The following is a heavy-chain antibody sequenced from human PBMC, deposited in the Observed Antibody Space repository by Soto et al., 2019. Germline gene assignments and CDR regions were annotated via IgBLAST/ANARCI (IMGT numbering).Heavy chain of an antibody. CDR1: GGTFSSYT. CDR3: ASSLTPHDPGY. J-gene: IGHJ4*02. V-gene: IGHV1-69*02. Sequence: GASVKVSCKASGGTFSSYTISWVRQAPGQGLEWMGRIIPILGIANYAQKFQGRVTITADKSTGTAYMELSSLRSEDTAVYYCASSLTPHDPGYWGQGTLVTVSS. CDR2: IIPILGIA.